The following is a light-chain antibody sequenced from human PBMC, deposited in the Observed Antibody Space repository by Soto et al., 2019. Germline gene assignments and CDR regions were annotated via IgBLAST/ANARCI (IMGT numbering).Light chain of an antibody. CDR2: LNSDGSH. J-gene: IGLJ3*02. CDR1: SGHSSYA. CDR3: QTWSTGIRV. Sequence: QLVLTQWPSASASLGASVKLTCTLSSGHSSYAIAWHQQQPEKGPRYLMKLNSDGSHSKGDGIPDRFSGSSSGAERYLIISSLQSEDEADYYCQTWSTGIRVFGGGTKLTVL. V-gene: IGLV4-69*01.